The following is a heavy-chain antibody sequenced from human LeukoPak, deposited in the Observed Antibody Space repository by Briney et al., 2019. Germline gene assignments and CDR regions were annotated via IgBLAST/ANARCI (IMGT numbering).Heavy chain of an antibody. CDR1: GGSISSYY. CDR3: ARVRDAFAPIDY. V-gene: IGHV4-59*01. D-gene: IGHD3-3*01. Sequence: SETLSLTCTVSGGSISSYYWSWIRQPPGKGLEWIGYIYYSGRTGYNPSLKSRVSMSVDTSKNQFSLKLSSVTAADTAVYYCARVRDAFAPIDYWGQGTLVTVSS. CDR2: IYYSGRT. J-gene: IGHJ4*02.